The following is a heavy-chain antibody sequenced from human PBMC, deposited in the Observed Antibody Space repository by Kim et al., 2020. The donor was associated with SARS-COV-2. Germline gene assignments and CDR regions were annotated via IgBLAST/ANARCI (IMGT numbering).Heavy chain of an antibody. D-gene: IGHD6-19*01. V-gene: IGHV3-48*03. CDR2: ISSSGSTI. CDR1: GFTFSSYE. J-gene: IGHJ4*02. CDR3: ARVGAVEQADY. Sequence: GGSLRLSCAASGFTFSSYEMNWVRQAPGKGLEWVSYISSSGSTIYYADSVKGRFTISRDNAKNSLYLQMNSLRAEDTAVYYCARVGAVEQADYWGQGTLVTVSS.